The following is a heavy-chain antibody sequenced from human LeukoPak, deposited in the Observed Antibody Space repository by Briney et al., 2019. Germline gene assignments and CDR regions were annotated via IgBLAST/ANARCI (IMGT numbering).Heavy chain of an antibody. CDR2: ISSSSSYV. J-gene: IGHJ4*02. D-gene: IGHD4-17*01. CDR1: GFTFSSYS. V-gene: IGHV3-21*01. CDR3: ARDLWGTTVTTDYFDY. Sequence: GGSLRLSSAASGFTFSSYSMNWVRQAPGKGLEGVSSISSSSSYVYYADSGKGRFTISRDNARNSLYLQMNSLRAEDMAVYYCARDLWGTTVTTDYFDYWGQGTLVTVSS.